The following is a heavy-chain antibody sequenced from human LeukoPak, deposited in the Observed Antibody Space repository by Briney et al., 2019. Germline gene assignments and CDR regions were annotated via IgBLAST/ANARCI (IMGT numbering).Heavy chain of an antibody. CDR3: AKEASFGGVIVNDAFDI. Sequence: PGGSLRLSCAASGFTFSSYAMSWVRQAPGKGLEWVSAISGSGGSTYYADSVKGRFTISRDNSKNTLYLQMNSLRAEDTAVYYCAKEASFGGVIVNDAFDIWGQGTMVTVSS. D-gene: IGHD3-16*02. V-gene: IGHV3-23*01. CDR1: GFTFSSYA. J-gene: IGHJ3*02. CDR2: ISGSGGST.